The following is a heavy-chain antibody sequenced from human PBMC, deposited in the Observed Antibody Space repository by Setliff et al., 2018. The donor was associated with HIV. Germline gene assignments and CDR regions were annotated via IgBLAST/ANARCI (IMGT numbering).Heavy chain of an antibody. CDR2: IHDSGRT. Sequence: LTCGVSGYSLTSGYYWGWIRQPPGKGLEWIGSIHDSGRTYYNPSLKSRVTISVDTSKNQFSLNLSSVTAADTAVYYCARDPIYCGGDCYGDYWGQGTLVTVSS. CDR3: ARDPIYCGGDCYGDY. J-gene: IGHJ4*02. D-gene: IGHD2-21*02. CDR1: GYSLTSGYY. V-gene: IGHV4-38-2*02.